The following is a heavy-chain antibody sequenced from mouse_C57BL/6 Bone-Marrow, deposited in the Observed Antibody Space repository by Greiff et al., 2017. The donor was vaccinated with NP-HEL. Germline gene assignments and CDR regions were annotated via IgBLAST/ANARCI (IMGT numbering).Heavy chain of an antibody. Sequence: QVQRQENGPELVKPAASVKLSCKASGYTFTSYWMHWVKQRPGQGLEWIGNIIPSNGGTTYNEKLKSKATLTVDKASSTAYMQLSSLTSEDSAVYYCARSSLGLPWDYWGQGTTLTVSS. D-gene: IGHD4-1*01. CDR3: ARSSLGLPWDY. V-gene: IGHV1-53*01. CDR1: GYTFTSYW. J-gene: IGHJ2*01. CDR2: IIPSNGGT.